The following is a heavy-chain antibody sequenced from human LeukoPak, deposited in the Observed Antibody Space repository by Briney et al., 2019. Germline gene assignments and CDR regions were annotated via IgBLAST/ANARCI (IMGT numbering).Heavy chain of an antibody. CDR3: ARPMISVMSLGADS. V-gene: IGHV3-74*01. D-gene: IGHD3/OR15-3a*01. CDR2: ISSDGSST. Sequence: GGSLRLSCAVSGFTFRNYWMHWVRQAPGKGLVWVSCISSDGSSTNYADSVKGRFSISRDNAKNTLYLHMNSLRVEDTAQYYCARPMISVMSLGADSWGQGSLVTVSS. J-gene: IGHJ4*02. CDR1: GFTFRNYW.